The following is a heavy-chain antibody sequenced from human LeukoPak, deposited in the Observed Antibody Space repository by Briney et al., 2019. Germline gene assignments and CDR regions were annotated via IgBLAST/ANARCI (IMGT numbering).Heavy chain of an antibody. CDR1: GFPFSIYW. CDR2: ISGDGTIK. CDR3: SRPQFDY. Sequence: PGGSLRLSCEPSGFPFSIYWMRWVRQAPGKGLLWVSRISGDGTIKTYADFVRGPFAISRDHTKNILYLQMNSLRVEDTAIYFCSRPQFDYWGQGVLVTVPS. J-gene: IGHJ4*02. V-gene: IGHV3-74*03.